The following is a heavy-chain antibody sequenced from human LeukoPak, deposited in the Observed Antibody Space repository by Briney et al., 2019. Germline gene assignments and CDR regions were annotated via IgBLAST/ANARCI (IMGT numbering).Heavy chain of an antibody. V-gene: IGHV4-34*01. CDR1: GGSFRGYY. J-gene: IGHJ4*02. CDR2: INHSGST. D-gene: IGHD3-10*01. CDR3: ARGGMVRGTIDY. Sequence: SETLSLTCAVYGGSFRGYYWSWIRQPPGKGLEWVGEINHSGSTNYNPSLKSRVTISVDTSKNQFSLKLSSATAADTAVYYCARGGMVRGTIDYWGQGTLVTVSS.